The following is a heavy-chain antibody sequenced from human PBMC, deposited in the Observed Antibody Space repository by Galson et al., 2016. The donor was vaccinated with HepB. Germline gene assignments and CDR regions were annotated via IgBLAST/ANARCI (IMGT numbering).Heavy chain of an antibody. Sequence: QSGAEVKKPGESLTISCQGSGYSFTNYWITWVRQMPGKGLEWMARIDAHDGYTNYSPSFQGHVPISADKSISTAYLQWRSLKASDTAMYYCARLFPYYDSSGNFSPYWYFDLWGRGTLVTVSS. V-gene: IGHV5-10-1*01. CDR2: IDAHDGYT. CDR3: ARLFPYYDSSGNFSPYWYFDL. CDR1: GYSFTNYW. J-gene: IGHJ2*01. D-gene: IGHD3-22*01.